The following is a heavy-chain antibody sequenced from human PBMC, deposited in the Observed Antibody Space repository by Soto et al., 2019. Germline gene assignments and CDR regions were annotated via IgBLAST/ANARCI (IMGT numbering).Heavy chain of an antibody. CDR2: IDPSDSYT. D-gene: IGHD4-4*01. CDR1: GYSFSSQW. V-gene: IGHV5-10-1*01. J-gene: IGHJ5*02. Sequence: GESLKIPCKASGYSFSSQWISWVRQMPGKGPEWMGRIDPSDSYTSDSPSFQGHVTITTDWSTSTAYLQWSSLKASDTAMYYCARGDYSTSSNWFDPWGQGTLVTVSS. CDR3: ARGDYSTSSNWFDP.